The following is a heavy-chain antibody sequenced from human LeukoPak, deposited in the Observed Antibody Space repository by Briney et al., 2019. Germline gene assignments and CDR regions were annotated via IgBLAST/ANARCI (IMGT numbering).Heavy chain of an antibody. CDR3: ARAHYYDSSGYYRPSGHFDY. D-gene: IGHD3-22*01. Sequence: PSETLSLTCAVYGGSFSAYYWSWIRQPPGKGLEWIGEINHSGSTNYNPSLKSRVTISVDTSKNQFSLKLSSVTAADTAVYYCARAHYYDSSGYYRPSGHFDYWGQGTLVTVSS. V-gene: IGHV4-34*01. CDR1: GGSFSAYY. CDR2: INHSGST. J-gene: IGHJ4*02.